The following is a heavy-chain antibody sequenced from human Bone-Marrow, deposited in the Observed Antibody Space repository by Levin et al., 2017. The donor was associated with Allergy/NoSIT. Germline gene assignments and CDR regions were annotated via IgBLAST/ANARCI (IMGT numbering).Heavy chain of an antibody. CDR3: AKYSVATNWAEDY. Sequence: GASVKVSCAASGFTFSSYVMSWVRQVPGKGLEWVSSIDGGGGDTFYADSVRGRFTISRDNSKNTLYLQMNSLRAEDTAVYHCAKYSVATNWAEDYWGQGTLVTVSS. J-gene: IGHJ4*02. CDR2: IDGGGGDT. V-gene: IGHV3-23*01. CDR1: GFTFSSYV. D-gene: IGHD5-12*01.